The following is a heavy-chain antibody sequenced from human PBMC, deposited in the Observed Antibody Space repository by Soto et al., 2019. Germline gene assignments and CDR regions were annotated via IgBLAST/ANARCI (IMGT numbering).Heavy chain of an antibody. Sequence: ASVKVSCKASGYTFTTSGIRWVRQAPGQGLEWMGWISVDNGNINYAQKFQGRVTMTRDTSTNTAYMELRSLRSDDTAVYFCARHGSTTDFDSWSQGALVTVSS. CDR1: GYTFTTSG. V-gene: IGHV1-18*01. D-gene: IGHD1-1*01. CDR2: ISVDNGNI. CDR3: ARHGSTTDFDS. J-gene: IGHJ5*01.